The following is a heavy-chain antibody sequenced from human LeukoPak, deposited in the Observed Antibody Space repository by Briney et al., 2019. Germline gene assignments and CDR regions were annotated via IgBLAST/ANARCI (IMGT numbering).Heavy chain of an antibody. CDR2: IYGGGNI. V-gene: IGHV3-53*01. Sequence: GSLLLSCAASGFTVSSNYMNWVRQAPGKGLEWVSVIYGGGNIYYADSVKGRFTISRDNSKNTLYLQMNSLRAEDTAVYYCARGAGYNYPYYFDYWGQGTLVTVSS. CDR3: ARGAGYNYPYYFDY. J-gene: IGHJ4*02. D-gene: IGHD5-24*01. CDR1: GFTVSSNY.